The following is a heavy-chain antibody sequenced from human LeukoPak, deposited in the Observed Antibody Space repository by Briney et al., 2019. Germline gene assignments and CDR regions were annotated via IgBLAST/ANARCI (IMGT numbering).Heavy chain of an antibody. V-gene: IGHV1-69*13. CDR2: IIPIFGTA. J-gene: IGHJ6*02. Sequence: SVTVSCKASGNSISNYAASWVRQAPGQGFEWMGGIIPIFGTADYAQKFQGRVTITADQSTSTTYMALSSLKSEDTATYYCTTRACHAGGCSSSFYYYYGLHFWGQGTTVSVSS. D-gene: IGHD3-16*01. CDR3: TTRACHAGGCSSSFYYYYGLHF. CDR1: GNSISNYA.